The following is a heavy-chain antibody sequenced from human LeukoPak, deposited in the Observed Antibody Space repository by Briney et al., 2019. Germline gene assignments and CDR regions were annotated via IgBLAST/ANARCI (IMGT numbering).Heavy chain of an antibody. V-gene: IGHV3-23*01. CDR1: GFIFSDYA. J-gene: IGHJ4*02. D-gene: IGHD6-19*01. CDR2: VGGDDAT. CDR3: AKFRADSSGWPFDY. Sequence: PGGSLRLSCAASGFIFSDYAMNWVRQAPGKGLEWVSVVGGDDATYYKDSVKGRFTNSRDNSKNTLSLQMNSLRLEDTAVYYCAKFRADSSGWPFDYWGQGTLVTVSS.